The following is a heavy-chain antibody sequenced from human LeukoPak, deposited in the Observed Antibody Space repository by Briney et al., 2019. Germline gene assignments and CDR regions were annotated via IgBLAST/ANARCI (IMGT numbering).Heavy chain of an antibody. CDR1: GFTFSSYW. Sequence: PGGSLRLSCAASGFTFSSYWMSWVRQAPGKGLEWVANIKQDGSEKYYVDSVKGRFTISRDNAKNPLYLQMNSLRAEDTAVYYCARVQSFRAAGPLWYYYYGMDVWGQGTTVTVSS. D-gene: IGHD6-13*01. V-gene: IGHV3-7*03. CDR3: ARVQSFRAAGPLWYYYYGMDV. CDR2: IKQDGSEK. J-gene: IGHJ6*02.